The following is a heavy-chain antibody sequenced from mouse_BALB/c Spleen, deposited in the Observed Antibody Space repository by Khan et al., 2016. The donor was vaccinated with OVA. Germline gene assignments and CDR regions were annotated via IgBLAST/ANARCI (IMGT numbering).Heavy chain of an antibody. Sequence: EVELVESGGDLVKPGGSLKLSCAASGFTFSSYSMSWVRQTPDKRLEWVASISSGGDYTYYPDIVKGRFTISRDNAKNTLYLQMSSLKSEDTAMYYVASHLTGSFAYWGQGTLVTVSA. V-gene: IGHV5-6*01. D-gene: IGHD4-1*01. J-gene: IGHJ3*01. CDR1: GFTFSSYS. CDR3: ASHLTGSFAY. CDR2: ISSGGDYT.